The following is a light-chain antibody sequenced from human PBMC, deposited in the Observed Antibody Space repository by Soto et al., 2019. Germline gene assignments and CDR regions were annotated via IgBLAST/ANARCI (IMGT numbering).Light chain of an antibody. CDR2: RNN. Sequence: QSVLTQPPSVSGTPGQRVTISCSGSTSNIGSNDGYWYQQLQGTAPKLHIYRNNQRPSGVHERFSGSRSGTSSSLAISGLRYGDEADYYCSAWDDSLSGRLFGGGTQLTVL. CDR1: TSNIGSND. CDR3: SAWDDSLSGRL. J-gene: IGLJ7*01. V-gene: IGLV1-47*01.